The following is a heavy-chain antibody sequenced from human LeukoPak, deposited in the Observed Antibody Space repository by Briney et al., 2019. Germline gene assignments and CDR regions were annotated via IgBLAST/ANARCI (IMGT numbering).Heavy chain of an antibody. CDR3: ARSEDKGTVDY. CDR1: GFTFSTYW. V-gene: IGHV3-7*03. CDR2: LKDDGSQT. D-gene: IGHD1-1*01. Sequence: PGGSLRLSCAASGFTFSTYWMSWVRQAPGKGLEWVANLKDDGSQTYYVDSVNGRFITSRDNAKDSLYLQMNSLRAEDTAMYYCARSEDKGTVDYWGQGTLVTVSS. J-gene: IGHJ4*02.